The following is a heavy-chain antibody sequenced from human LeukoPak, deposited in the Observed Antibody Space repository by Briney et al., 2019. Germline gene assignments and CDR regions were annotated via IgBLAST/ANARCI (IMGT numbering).Heavy chain of an antibody. D-gene: IGHD5-24*01. V-gene: IGHV3-7*01. Sequence: GGSLRLSCVASGSSFSDYWMSWVRQAPGKGLEWVANVKPDGSEKYYVDSVKGRFTISRDNARNSLYLQMDSLRAEDTAVYYCANLWEMGYWGQGTLVTVSS. CDR2: VKPDGSEK. CDR1: GSSFSDYW. J-gene: IGHJ4*02. CDR3: ANLWEMGY.